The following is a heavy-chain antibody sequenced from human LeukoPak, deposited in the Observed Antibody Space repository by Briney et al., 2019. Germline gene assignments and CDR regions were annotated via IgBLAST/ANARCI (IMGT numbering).Heavy chain of an antibody. CDR3: AKAYSSSWPYYMDV. D-gene: IGHD6-13*01. CDR1: GFNFDDYG. J-gene: IGHJ6*03. Sequence: GGSLRLSCAASGFNFDDYGMHWVRQAPGKGLEWVSGISWNSGNIGYADSVKGRFTISRDNAKNSLYLQMNSLRAEDMALYYCAKAYSSSWPYYMDVWGKGTTVTVSS. CDR2: ISWNSGNI. V-gene: IGHV3-9*03.